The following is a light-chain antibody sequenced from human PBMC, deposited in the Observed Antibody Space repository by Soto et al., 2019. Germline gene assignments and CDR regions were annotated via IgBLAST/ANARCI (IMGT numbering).Light chain of an antibody. CDR3: SSYTSSSTYV. CDR1: SSDVGGYHY. CDR2: DVS. V-gene: IGLV2-14*01. Sequence: QSVLTQPASVSGSPGQSITISCTGTSSDVGGYHYVSWYQQYPGKAPKVMIYDVSNRPSGVSNRFSGSKSGTTASLTISGLQAEDEADYYCSSYTSSSTYVCGTGTKVTVL. J-gene: IGLJ1*01.